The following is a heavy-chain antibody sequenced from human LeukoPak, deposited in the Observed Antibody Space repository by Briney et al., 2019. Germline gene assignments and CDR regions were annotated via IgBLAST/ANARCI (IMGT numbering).Heavy chain of an antibody. J-gene: IGHJ6*03. CDR3: AKDESEPLWFGEFFYYYYYMDV. CDR1: GFTFSHHG. Sequence: GGSLRLSCAASGFTFSHHGMHWVRQAPGGGLEWVSSIRPSGDNTYYGDSVKGRFTISRDNSKNTLYLQMNSLRAEDTAVYYCAKDESEPLWFGEFFYYYYYMDVWGKGTTVTISS. D-gene: IGHD3-10*01. CDR2: IRPSGDNT. V-gene: IGHV3-NL1*01.